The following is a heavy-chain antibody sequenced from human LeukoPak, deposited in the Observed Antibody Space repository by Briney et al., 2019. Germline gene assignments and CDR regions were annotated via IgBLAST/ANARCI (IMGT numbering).Heavy chain of an antibody. CDR3: ARGARERGFDY. CDR2: INTDGSTT. V-gene: IGHV3-74*01. CDR1: GLTFSIYW. Sequence: PGGSLRLSCPASGLTFSIYWMHWARLTPGKGLVWVSCINTDGSTTNYADAVKGRFTIPRENARNTLYLQMNSLRAEDTAVYYCARGARERGFDYWGQGTLVTVSS. J-gene: IGHJ4*02. D-gene: IGHD1-26*01.